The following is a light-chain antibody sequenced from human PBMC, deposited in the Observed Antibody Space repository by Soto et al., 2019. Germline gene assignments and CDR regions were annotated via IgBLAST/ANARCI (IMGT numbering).Light chain of an antibody. J-gene: IGKJ2*01. Sequence: EIVMTQSPATLSVSPGERATLSCRASQSVSNLVWYQQKPGQAPRLLIYGASTRATGIPARFSGSGSGTEFTLTISSLQSADFAVYYCQQYNNWPRTFGQGTKLEIK. CDR3: QQYNNWPRT. V-gene: IGKV3-15*01. CDR1: QSVSN. CDR2: GAS.